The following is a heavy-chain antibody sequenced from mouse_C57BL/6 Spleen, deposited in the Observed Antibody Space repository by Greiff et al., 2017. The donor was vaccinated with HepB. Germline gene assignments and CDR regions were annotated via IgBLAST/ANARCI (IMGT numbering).Heavy chain of an antibody. CDR1: GYTFTSYT. D-gene: IGHD2-3*01. CDR3: ARDGYPFAY. CDR2: INPSSGYT. J-gene: IGHJ3*01. Sequence: QVQLQQSGAELARPGASVKMSCKASGYTFTSYTMHWVKQRPGQGLEWIGYINPSSGYTKYNQKFKDKATLTADKSSSTAYMQLSSLTSDDSAVYYCARDGYPFAYWGQGTLVTVAA. V-gene: IGHV1-4*01.